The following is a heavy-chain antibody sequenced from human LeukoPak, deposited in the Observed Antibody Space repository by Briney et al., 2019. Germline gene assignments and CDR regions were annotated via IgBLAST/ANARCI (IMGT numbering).Heavy chain of an antibody. D-gene: IGHD1-26*01. J-gene: IGHJ4*02. CDR1: GFTFSSYG. CDR3: AKHSGSYFIYYVDS. Sequence: PGGSLRLSCAASGFTFSSYGMSWVRQAPSKGLEWVSTISGSAYNSYYADSVKGRFTISRDNSANTLYLQMSSLRAEDTALYYCAKHSGSYFIYYVDSWGQGTLVTVSS. V-gene: IGHV3-23*01. CDR2: ISGSAYNS.